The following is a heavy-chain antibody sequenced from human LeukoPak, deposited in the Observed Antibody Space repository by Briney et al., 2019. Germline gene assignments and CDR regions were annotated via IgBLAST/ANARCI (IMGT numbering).Heavy chain of an antibody. CDR3: ARDRLGMGY. D-gene: IGHD7-27*01. J-gene: IGHJ4*02. Sequence: SQTLSLTCAISGDTVSSNTAAYNWLRLSPSRGLEWLGRTYYRSTWLYDYAPSVRGRITVSPDTSKNQFSLQLNSVTPEDTAVSYFARDRLGMGYWGQGTPVTVFS. V-gene: IGHV6-1*01. CDR2: TYYRSTWLY. CDR1: GDTVSSNTAA.